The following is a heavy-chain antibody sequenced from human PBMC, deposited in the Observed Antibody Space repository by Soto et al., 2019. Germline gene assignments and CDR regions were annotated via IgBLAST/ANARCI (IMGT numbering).Heavy chain of an antibody. V-gene: IGHV1-69*01. J-gene: IGHJ4*02. CDR2: ITPIFGTA. D-gene: IGHD3-16*02. Sequence: QVQLVQSGAEVKKPGSSVKVSCKSSGGTFSSYAISWVRQAPGQGLEWMGGITPIFGTANYAQKFQGRVTITADEATSTAYMELSSLRAEDTAVYYCARWDAGVTFGGVIVLDYWGQGTLVTVSS. CDR1: GGTFSSYA. CDR3: ARWDAGVTFGGVIVLDY.